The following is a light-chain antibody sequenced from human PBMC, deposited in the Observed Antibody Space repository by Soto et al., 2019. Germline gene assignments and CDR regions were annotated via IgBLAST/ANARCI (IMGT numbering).Light chain of an antibody. CDR2: DVS. V-gene: IGLV2-14*03. CDR1: SSDVGGYNY. CDR3: CSYTTSNTRQIV. J-gene: IGLJ1*01. Sequence: PVLTQPASVSGSPGQSITISCTGTSSDVGGYNYVSWYQHHPGKAPKLMIYDVSNRPSGVSNRFSGSKSGNTASLTISGLQPEDEADYYCCSYTTSNTRQIVFGTGTKVTVL.